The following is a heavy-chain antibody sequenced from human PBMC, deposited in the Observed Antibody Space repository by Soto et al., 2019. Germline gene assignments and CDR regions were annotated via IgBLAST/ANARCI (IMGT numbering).Heavy chain of an antibody. D-gene: IGHD2-2*02. CDR3: ARDYCSSTSCHNNWFDP. CDR1: GYTFTSYC. CDR2: ISAYNGNT. V-gene: IGHV1-18*01. Sequence: ASVNVSCKASGYTFTSYCISWVRQAPGQGLEWMGWISAYNGNTNYAQKLQGRVTMTTDTSTSTAYMELRSLRSDDTAVYYCARDYCSSTSCHNNWFDPWGQGTLVTVSS. J-gene: IGHJ5*02.